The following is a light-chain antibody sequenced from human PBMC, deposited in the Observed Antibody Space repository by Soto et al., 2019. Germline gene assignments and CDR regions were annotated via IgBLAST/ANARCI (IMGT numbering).Light chain of an antibody. Sequence: DIQMTQSPSTLSASVGDRVTITCRASQSISSWLAWYQQKPGKAPKLLIYDASSLESGVPSRFSGSGSGTEFTLTISSLQADDFATYYCQQYNSYTWTFGQGNKVEIK. CDR3: QQYNSYTWT. V-gene: IGKV1-5*01. CDR2: DAS. J-gene: IGKJ1*01. CDR1: QSISSW.